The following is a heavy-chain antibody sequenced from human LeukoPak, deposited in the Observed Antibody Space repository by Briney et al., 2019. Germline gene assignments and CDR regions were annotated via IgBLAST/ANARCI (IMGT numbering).Heavy chain of an antibody. Sequence: GGSLRLSCAASEVTVTNNYMSWVRQAPGKGLQWVSVIYPGGNIYYADSVKGRFIISRDNSKNTLSLQMNSLTADDTAVYYCVRGPRYYDDSGFHYGVFDIWGQGTLVTVSS. CDR2: IYPGGNI. CDR1: EVTVTNNY. V-gene: IGHV3-53*01. D-gene: IGHD3-22*01. CDR3: VRGPRYYDDSGFHYGVFDI. J-gene: IGHJ3*02.